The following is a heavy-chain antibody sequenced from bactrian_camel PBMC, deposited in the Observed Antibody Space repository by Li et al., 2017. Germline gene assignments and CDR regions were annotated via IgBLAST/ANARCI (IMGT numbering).Heavy chain of an antibody. CDR3: GHDPRRSGGYCYLSMRSAEYSY. J-gene: IGHJ4*01. CDR1: TDIYSRNC. CDR2: IDGDGTA. Sequence: VQLVESGGGSVQAGGSLRLSCKASTDIYSRNCMGWIRLSPGKGREGLAAIDGDGTASYAESVKGRFTISRDNAKKTLFLQMNNLKPEDIAMYYCGHDPRRSGGYCYLSMRSAEYSYWGGGTQVTVS. V-gene: IGHV3S42*01. D-gene: IGHD2*01.